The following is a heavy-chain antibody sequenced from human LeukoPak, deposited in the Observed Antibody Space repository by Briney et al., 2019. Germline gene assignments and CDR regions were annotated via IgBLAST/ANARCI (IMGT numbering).Heavy chain of an antibody. CDR1: GFTFSRYW. Sequence: GGSLRLSCAASGFTFSRYWMSWVRQAPGKGLEWVANIKQDGSEKYCVDSVKGRFTSSRDNAKKSLYLQMNSLRAEDTAVYYCARDIHYYDSSDSDSDIWGQGTMVTVSS. CDR2: IKQDGSEK. CDR3: ARDIHYYDSSDSDSDI. V-gene: IGHV3-7*01. J-gene: IGHJ3*02. D-gene: IGHD3-22*01.